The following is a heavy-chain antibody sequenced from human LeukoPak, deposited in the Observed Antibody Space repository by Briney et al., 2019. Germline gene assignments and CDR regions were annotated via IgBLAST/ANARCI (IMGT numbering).Heavy chain of an antibody. Sequence: PSETLSLTCTVSGGSISSYYWSWIRQPAGKGLEWIGRIYTSGSTNYNPSLKSRVTMSVDTSKNQFSLKLSSVTAADTAVYYCARDIAAAGTSDAFDIWGQETMVTASS. V-gene: IGHV4-4*07. D-gene: IGHD6-13*01. J-gene: IGHJ3*02. CDR2: IYTSGST. CDR1: GGSISSYY. CDR3: ARDIAAAGTSDAFDI.